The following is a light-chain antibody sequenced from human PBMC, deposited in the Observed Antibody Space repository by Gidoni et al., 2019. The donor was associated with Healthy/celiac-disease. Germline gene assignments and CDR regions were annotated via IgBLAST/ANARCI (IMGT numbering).Light chain of an antibody. Sequence: QSALTQPRSVSGSPGQSVTFSCTGTSSDVGGYNYVSRYQQHPGKAPKLMIYDVSKRPYGVLDRFSGSKSGNTASLNISGLQAEEEADYYCCSYAGSFVVFGGGTKLTVL. V-gene: IGLV2-11*01. CDR1: SSDVGGYNY. CDR2: DVS. J-gene: IGLJ2*01. CDR3: CSYAGSFVV.